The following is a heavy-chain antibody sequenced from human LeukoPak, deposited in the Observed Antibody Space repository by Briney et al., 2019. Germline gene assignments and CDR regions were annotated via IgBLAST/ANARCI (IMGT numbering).Heavy chain of an antibody. D-gene: IGHD1-1*01. CDR2: IYSDART. Sequence: TGGSLRLSCAASGFTVNSNYMGWVRQAPGKGLEWVSIIYSDARTYYTDSVKGRFTISRDNSKNTLYLQMNSLRAEDTAVYYCASTSIILGHDHDQFYWGQGALVSVSS. J-gene: IGHJ4*02. V-gene: IGHV3-53*01. CDR1: GFTVNSNY. CDR3: ASTSIILGHDHDQFY.